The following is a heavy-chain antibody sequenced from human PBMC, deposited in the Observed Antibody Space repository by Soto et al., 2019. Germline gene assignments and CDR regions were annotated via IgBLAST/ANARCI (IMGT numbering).Heavy chain of an antibody. J-gene: IGHJ6*03. CDR3: ATQVPYSSSTYYHYFLDV. D-gene: IGHD6-6*01. CDR2: INHTGST. V-gene: IGHV4-34*01. Sequence: SETLPLTCAVYGGSFNGYYWTWIRQPPGKGLEWTGEINHTGSTNYNPSLKSRVTISVDTSKNQFPLKLSSVTAADTAVYYCATQVPYSSSTYYHYFLDVWGRGTTFTVSS. CDR1: GGSFNGYY.